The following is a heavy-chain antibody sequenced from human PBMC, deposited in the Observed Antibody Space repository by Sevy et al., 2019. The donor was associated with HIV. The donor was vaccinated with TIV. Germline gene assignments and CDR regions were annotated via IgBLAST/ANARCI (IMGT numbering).Heavy chain of an antibody. D-gene: IGHD4-17*01. Sequence: GGSLRLSCAASGFAFSNYYAMHWVRQAPGKGLEWVALISYDGSDKYYADSVKGRFTISRDNFKNTLFLQMNSLTTEDTAVYYCARPRANYVDHYLFYAMDVWGQGTTVTVSS. V-gene: IGHV3-30-3*01. CDR1: GFAFSNYYA. CDR3: ARPRANYVDHYLFYAMDV. J-gene: IGHJ6*02. CDR2: ISYDGSDK.